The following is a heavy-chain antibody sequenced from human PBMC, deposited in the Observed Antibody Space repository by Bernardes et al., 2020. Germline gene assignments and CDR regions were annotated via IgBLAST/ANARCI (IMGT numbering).Heavy chain of an antibody. D-gene: IGHD6-19*01. CDR1: GYTFTSYD. J-gene: IGHJ6*02. CDR3: ARGLAVAGIYYGMDV. CDR2: MNPNSGNT. Sequence: ASVKVSCKASGYTFTSYDINWVRQATGQGLEWMGWMNPNSGNTGYAQKFQGRVTMTRNTPISTAYMELSSLRSEDTAVYYCARGLAVAGIYYGMDVWGQGTTVTVSS. V-gene: IGHV1-8*01.